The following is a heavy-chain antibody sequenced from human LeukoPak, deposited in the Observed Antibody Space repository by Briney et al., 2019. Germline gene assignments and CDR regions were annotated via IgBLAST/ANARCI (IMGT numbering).Heavy chain of an antibody. V-gene: IGHV3-30-3*01. Sequence: GRSLRLSCAASGFTFSSYAMHWVRQAPGKGREWVAVISYDGSNKYYADSVKGRFTISRDNSKNTLYLQMNSLRAEDTAVYYCATAPDSSSWGGLFDYWGQGTLVTVSS. D-gene: IGHD6-6*01. CDR3: ATAPDSSSWGGLFDY. CDR2: ISYDGSNK. J-gene: IGHJ4*02. CDR1: GFTFSSYA.